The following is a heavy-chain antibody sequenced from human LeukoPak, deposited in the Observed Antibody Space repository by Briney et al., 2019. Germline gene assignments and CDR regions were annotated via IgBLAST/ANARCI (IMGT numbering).Heavy chain of an antibody. Sequence: SETLSLTCAVSGVSFNDYYWSWVRQTPGKGLEWIGEINHSGYTNDSPSLKSRVTLSIDTSRKQVSLNLRSVSVADTGIYYCTRMTTGHDYWGQGTLVTVSS. CDR3: TRMTTGHDY. J-gene: IGHJ4*02. D-gene: IGHD4-17*01. CDR2: INHSGYT. V-gene: IGHV4-34*01. CDR1: GVSFNDYY.